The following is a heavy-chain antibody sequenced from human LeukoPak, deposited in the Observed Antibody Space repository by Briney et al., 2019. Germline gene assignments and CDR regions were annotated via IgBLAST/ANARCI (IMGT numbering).Heavy chain of an antibody. CDR3: ARSGYTYGLDY. D-gene: IGHD5-18*01. J-gene: IGHJ4*02. Sequence: SETLSLTCTVSGGSISCGGYYWSWIRQPPGKGLEWIGYIYHSGSTYYNPSLKSRVTISVDRSKNQFSLKLSSVTAADTAVYYCARSGYTYGLDYWGQGTLVTVSS. CDR2: IYHSGST. CDR1: GGSISCGGYY. V-gene: IGHV4-30-2*01.